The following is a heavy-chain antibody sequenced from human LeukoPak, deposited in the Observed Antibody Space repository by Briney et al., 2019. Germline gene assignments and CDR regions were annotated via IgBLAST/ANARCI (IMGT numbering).Heavy chain of an antibody. CDR1: GYTFTSYD. V-gene: IGHV1-2*02. CDR3: ARDRSPAPGRSYGRGHFDY. CDR2: MNPNSGGT. J-gene: IGHJ4*02. Sequence: ASVKVSCKASGYTFTSYDINWVRQATGQGLEWMGWMNPNSGGTNYAQKFQGRVTMTRDTSISTAYMELSRLRSDDTAVYYCARDRSPAPGRSYGRGHFDYWGQGTLLTVSS. D-gene: IGHD5-18*01.